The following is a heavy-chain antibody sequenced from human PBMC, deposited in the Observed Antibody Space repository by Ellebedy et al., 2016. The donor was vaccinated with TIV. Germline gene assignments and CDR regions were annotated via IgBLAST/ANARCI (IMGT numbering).Heavy chain of an antibody. Sequence: GESLKISCAASGFTFSNTWMNWVRQAPGKGLEWVGRILSKTNGGTTDYAAPVEDRFIISRDDSKDTLYLQMNSLKTEDTAVYFCTIENWGSVNWGQGTLVTVSS. J-gene: IGHJ4*02. CDR1: GFTFSNTW. CDR3: TIENWGSVN. CDR2: ILSKTNGGTT. V-gene: IGHV3-15*07. D-gene: IGHD7-27*01.